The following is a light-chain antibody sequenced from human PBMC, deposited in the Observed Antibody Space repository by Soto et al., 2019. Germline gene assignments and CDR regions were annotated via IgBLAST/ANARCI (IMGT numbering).Light chain of an antibody. J-gene: IGLJ2*01. CDR3: RSYAGSRFLV. Sequence: QAALTQPASVSGSPGQSITISCTGTTNDVGNYDRVSWYQQHPDKVPRLMIYEINKRPSGVSTRFSGSTSGNTASLTISALPADVEANYHCRSYAGSRFLVFGGGTKVPVL. CDR2: EIN. V-gene: IGLV2-23*02. CDR1: TNDVGNYDR.